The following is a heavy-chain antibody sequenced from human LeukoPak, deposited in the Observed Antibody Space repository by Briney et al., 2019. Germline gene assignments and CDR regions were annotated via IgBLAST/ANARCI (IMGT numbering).Heavy chain of an antibody. Sequence: ASVKVSCKASGYTFTGYYMHWVRQAPGQGLEWMGRINPNSGGTNYAQKFQGRVTMTRDTSISTAYMELSRLRSDDTAVYYCARGRAVQGYCSGGSCYINDYWGQGTLVTVSS. V-gene: IGHV1-2*06. D-gene: IGHD2-15*01. CDR3: ARGRAVQGYCSGGSCYINDY. J-gene: IGHJ4*02. CDR2: INPNSGGT. CDR1: GYTFTGYY.